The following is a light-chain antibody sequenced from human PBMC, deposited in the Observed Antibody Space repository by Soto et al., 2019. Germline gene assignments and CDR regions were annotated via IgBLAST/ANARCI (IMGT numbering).Light chain of an antibody. CDR3: QQYDNLPLT. CDR1: QDNSNY. Sequence: DIQMTQSPSSLSASVGDRVTITCQASQDNSNYFNWYQQKPGKAPKLLIYDASNLETGVPSRFSGSGSGTDFTFTISSLQPEDIATYYCQQYDNLPLTFGGGTKVDIK. V-gene: IGKV1-33*01. J-gene: IGKJ4*01. CDR2: DAS.